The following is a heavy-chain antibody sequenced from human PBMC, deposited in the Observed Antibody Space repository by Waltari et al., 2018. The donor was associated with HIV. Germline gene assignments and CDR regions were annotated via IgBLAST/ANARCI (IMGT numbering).Heavy chain of an antibody. V-gene: IGHV3-66*01. D-gene: IGHD3-22*01. J-gene: IGHJ6*02. Sequence: EVQLVESGGGLVQPGGSLRLSCAASGFLVSSNYMRWVRQAPGKGLEWVSVIYSGGSTYYGDSVKGRFTISRDNSKNTLYLQMNSLRAEDTAVYYCARDNPAYDSSGYYYGMDVWGQGTTVTVSS. CDR2: IYSGGST. CDR3: ARDNPAYDSSGYYYGMDV. CDR1: GFLVSSNY.